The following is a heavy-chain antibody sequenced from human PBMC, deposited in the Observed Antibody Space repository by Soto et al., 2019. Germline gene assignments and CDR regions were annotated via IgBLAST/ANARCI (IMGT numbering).Heavy chain of an antibody. V-gene: IGHV3-66*01. D-gene: IGHD1-26*01. CDR1: GFTISSNF. CDR3: ARGGGQDASTPWPLDY. CDR2: IFSGGST. J-gene: IGHJ4*02. Sequence: EVQLVESGGGLVQPGGSLRLSCAAPGFTISSNFMSWVRQAPGKGLGGVSVIFSGGSTNYADSLRGRFPISRDNSKNTWYHKRNSRRAKNTVLNYGARGGGQDASTPWPLDYWGQGTLVTVSS.